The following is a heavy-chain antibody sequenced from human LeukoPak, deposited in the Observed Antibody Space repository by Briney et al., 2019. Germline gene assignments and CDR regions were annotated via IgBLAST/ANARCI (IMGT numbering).Heavy chain of an antibody. CDR3: ARDRRGDSYGPLDS. CDR1: GFTFSSYG. CDR2: ISWDGSYQ. J-gene: IGHJ4*02. V-gene: IGHV3-30*03. D-gene: IGHD5-18*01. Sequence: PGGSLRLSCAVSGFTFSSYGMHWVRQSPGKGLEWVAVISWDGSYQFYTDSVKGRFTISRDTSKNTLYLQMNSLTAEDTAVYYCARDRRGDSYGPLDSWGQGTLVTVSS.